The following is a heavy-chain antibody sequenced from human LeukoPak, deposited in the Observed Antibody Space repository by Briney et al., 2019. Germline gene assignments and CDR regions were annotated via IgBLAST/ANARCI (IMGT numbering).Heavy chain of an antibody. V-gene: IGHV4-61*09. CDR1: GGSISSGSYY. CDR2: IYTSGST. D-gene: IGHD1-26*01. Sequence: PSETLSLTCTVSGGSISSGSYYWSWIRQPAGKGLEWIGHIYTSGSTNYNPSLKSRVTISVDTSKNQFSLKLSSVTAADTAVYYCARALSGSYYYYYYMDVWGKGTTVTVSS. CDR3: ARALSGSYYYYYYMDV. J-gene: IGHJ6*03.